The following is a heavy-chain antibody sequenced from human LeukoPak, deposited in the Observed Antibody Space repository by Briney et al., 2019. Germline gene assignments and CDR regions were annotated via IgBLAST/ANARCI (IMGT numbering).Heavy chain of an antibody. J-gene: IGHJ5*02. Sequence: SETLSLTCTVSGGSISSSSYYWGWIRQPPGKGLEWIGYIYYSGSTNYNPSLKSRVTISVDTSKNQFSLKLSSVTAADTAVYYCARGNEVLDPWGQGTLVTVSP. D-gene: IGHD1-1*01. CDR1: GGSISSSSYY. CDR3: ARGNEVLDP. CDR2: IYYSGST. V-gene: IGHV4-61*05.